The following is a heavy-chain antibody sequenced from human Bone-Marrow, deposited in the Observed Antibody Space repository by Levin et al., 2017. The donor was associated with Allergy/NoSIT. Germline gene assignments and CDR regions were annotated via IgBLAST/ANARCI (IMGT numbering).Heavy chain of an antibody. V-gene: IGHV1-69*13. D-gene: IGHD1-26*01. J-gene: IGHJ5*01. CDR2: FIATFGTA. CDR3: ARPRGVGWEPYRFDS. Sequence: ASVKVSCKASGGTFSSFDVSWVRQAPGQGLEWLGGFIATFGTAHYAQRFQGRVTITADESTSTAYMELSSLRSDDTAIYYCARPRGVGWEPYRFDSWGQGTLVTVSS. CDR1: GGTFSSFD.